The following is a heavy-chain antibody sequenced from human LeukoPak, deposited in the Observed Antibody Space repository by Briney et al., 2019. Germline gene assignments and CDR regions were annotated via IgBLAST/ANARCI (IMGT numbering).Heavy chain of an antibody. CDR1: GFTFSSYA. Sequence: GRSLRLSCAASGFTFSSYAMHWVRQAPGKGLEWVAVISYDGSNQYYADSVKGRFTISRDNSKNTLYLQMNSLRAEDTAVYYCAREWELINFDYWGQGTLVTVSS. CDR3: AREWELINFDY. V-gene: IGHV3-30-3*01. J-gene: IGHJ4*02. D-gene: IGHD1-26*01. CDR2: ISYDGSNQ.